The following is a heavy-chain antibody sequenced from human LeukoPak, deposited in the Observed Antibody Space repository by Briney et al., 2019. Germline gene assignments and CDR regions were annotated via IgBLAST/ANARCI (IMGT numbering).Heavy chain of an antibody. D-gene: IGHD3-22*01. CDR1: GGSISSSSYY. J-gene: IGHJ4*02. Sequence: SETLSLTCTVSGGSISSSSYYWGWIRQPPGKGLEWIGSIYYSGSTYYNPSLKSRVTISVDTSKNQFSLKLSSVTAADTAVYYCARGVVGNYYDSSGYYPKFSYYFDYWGQGTLVTVSS. CDR3: ARGVVGNYYDSSGYYPKFSYYFDY. V-gene: IGHV4-39*07. CDR2: IYYSGST.